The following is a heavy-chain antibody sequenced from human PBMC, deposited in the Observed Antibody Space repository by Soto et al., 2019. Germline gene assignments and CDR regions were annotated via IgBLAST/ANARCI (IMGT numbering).Heavy chain of an antibody. V-gene: IGHV5-51*01. CDR3: ARQHPLDSRVWYD. CDR1: GDSFTGFW. Sequence: PGESLKISCQVFGDSFTGFWIGWVRQMPGKGLEWVASIYPRDSDIRYNPSFQGQVTISADRSTTTAYLQWSSLKASDTAIYYCARQHPLDSRVWYDWGQGTLVTVSS. CDR2: IYPRDSDI. J-gene: IGHJ4*02. D-gene: IGHD6-19*01.